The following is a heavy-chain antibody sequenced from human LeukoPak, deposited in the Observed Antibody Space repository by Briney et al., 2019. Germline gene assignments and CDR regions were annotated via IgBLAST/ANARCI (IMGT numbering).Heavy chain of an antibody. V-gene: IGHV3-23*01. CDR1: GFTFSSYA. CDR2: ISGSGGST. D-gene: IGHD6-19*01. Sequence: GGSPRLSCAASGFTFSSYAMSWVRQAPGKGLEWVSAISGSGGSTYYADSVKGRFTISRDNSKNTLYLQMNSLRAEDTAVYYCAKGIYSSGWSYFDYWGHGTLVTVSS. J-gene: IGHJ4*01. CDR3: AKGIYSSGWSYFDY.